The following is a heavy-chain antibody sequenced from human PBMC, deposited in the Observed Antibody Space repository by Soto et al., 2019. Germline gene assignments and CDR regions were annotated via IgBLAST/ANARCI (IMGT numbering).Heavy chain of an antibody. CDR1: GFTFSSYD. CDR3: ARAIGPTLFDY. CDR2: IGTAGDT. D-gene: IGHD3-22*01. V-gene: IGHV3-13*04. Sequence: GGSLRLSCSASGFTFSSYDIHWVRQGPGKGLEWVSAIGTAGDTNYAGSVKGRLTISRENAKNSLYLQMNSLRAGDTAIYFCARAIGPTLFDYWGQGTLVTVSS. J-gene: IGHJ4*02.